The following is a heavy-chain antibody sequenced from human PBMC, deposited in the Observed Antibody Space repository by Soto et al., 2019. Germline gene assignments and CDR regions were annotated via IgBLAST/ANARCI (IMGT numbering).Heavy chain of an antibody. Sequence: SGGSLRLSCAASGFTFSSYAMSWVRQAPGKGLEWVSAISGSGGSTYYADSVKGRFTISRDNSKNTLYLQMNSLRAEDTAVYYCAKWDDFWSGYSDYWGQGTLVTVSS. J-gene: IGHJ4*02. V-gene: IGHV3-23*01. CDR1: GFTFSSYA. CDR2: ISGSGGST. CDR3: AKWDDFWSGYSDY. D-gene: IGHD3-3*01.